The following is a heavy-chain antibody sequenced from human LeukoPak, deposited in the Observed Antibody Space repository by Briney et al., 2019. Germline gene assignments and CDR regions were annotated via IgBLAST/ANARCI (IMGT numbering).Heavy chain of an antibody. Sequence: GGSLRLSCAASGFTFSDHYMDWVRQAPGKGLEWVSVIYSGGSTYYADSVKGRFTISRDNSKNTLYLQMNSLRAEDTAVYYCARRVTTVTTPEDFDYWGQGTLVTVSS. D-gene: IGHD4-17*01. CDR3: ARRVTTVTTPEDFDY. V-gene: IGHV3-66*01. J-gene: IGHJ4*02. CDR2: IYSGGST. CDR1: GFTFSDHY.